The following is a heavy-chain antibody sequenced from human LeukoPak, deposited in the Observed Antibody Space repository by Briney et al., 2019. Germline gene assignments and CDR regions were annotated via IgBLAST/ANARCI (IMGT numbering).Heavy chain of an antibody. CDR2: ISPSDGNT. CDR3: AKDSSVPYGITD. Sequence: GGSLRLSCAASGSTFSKYAMSWVRQAPGKGLEWVSAISPSDGNTFYADSVKGRFTISRDNSKNTLSLQMNSLRAEDTALYYCAKDSSVPYGITDWGQGTLVTVSS. CDR1: GSTFSKYA. J-gene: IGHJ4*02. D-gene: IGHD4-17*01. V-gene: IGHV3-23*01.